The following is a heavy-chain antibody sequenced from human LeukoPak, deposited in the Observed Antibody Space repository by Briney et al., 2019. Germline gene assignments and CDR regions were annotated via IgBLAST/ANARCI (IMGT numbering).Heavy chain of an antibody. Sequence: GGSLRLSCAASGFTFSNAWMNWVRQAPGKGLEWVGRIKSKTDGGTTDYAAPVKGRFTISRDDSKNTLYLQMSSLKTEDTAVYYCTTAYNQYYYGMDVWGQGTTVTVS. CDR3: TTAYNQYYYGMDV. CDR1: GFTFSNAW. D-gene: IGHD1-14*01. J-gene: IGHJ6*02. CDR2: IKSKTDGGTT. V-gene: IGHV3-15*07.